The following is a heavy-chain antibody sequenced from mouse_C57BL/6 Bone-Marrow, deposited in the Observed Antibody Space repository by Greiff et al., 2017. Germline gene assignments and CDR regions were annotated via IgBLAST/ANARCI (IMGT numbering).Heavy chain of an antibody. CDR3: ARVRLRRYFDY. Sequence: EVQLLESGGGLVKPGGSLKLSCAASGFTFSSYAMSWVRQTPEKRLEWVATISDGGSYTYYPDNVKGRFTISRDNAKNNLYLQMSHLKSADTAMYYCARVRLRRYFDYWGQGTTLTVSS. CDR2: ISDGGSYT. J-gene: IGHJ2*01. D-gene: IGHD2-4*01. CDR1: GFTFSSYA. V-gene: IGHV5-4*01.